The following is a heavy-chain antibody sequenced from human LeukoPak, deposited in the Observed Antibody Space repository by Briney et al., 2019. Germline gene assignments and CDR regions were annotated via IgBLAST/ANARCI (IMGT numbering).Heavy chain of an antibody. CDR1: GFTFSGCA. V-gene: IGHV3-23*01. J-gene: IGHJ2*01. D-gene: IGHD2-15*01. CDR3: AKDRRYGSDPDWYFDL. CDR2: IVKTGGTT. Sequence: GGPLRLSCAASGFTFSGCAMTWVRQAPGKGLEWVSAIVKTGGTTYADSVKGRFTISRDNSKNTLYLQMNSLRAEDTAVYYCAKDRRYGSDPDWYFDLWGRGTLVTVSS.